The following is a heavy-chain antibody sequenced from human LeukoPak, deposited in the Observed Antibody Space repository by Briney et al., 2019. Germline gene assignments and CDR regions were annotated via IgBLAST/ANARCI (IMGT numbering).Heavy chain of an antibody. V-gene: IGHV3-23*01. J-gene: IGHJ6*02. CDR1: GFTFTRYA. D-gene: IGHD3-22*01. CDR2: VIATDAST. Sequence: GGSLRLSCAASGFTFTRYAMAWVHQAPGKGLEWVSSVIATDASTRYADSVRGRFTISRDNFRNTVYLQMNSLRAEDTAIYYCAKSSDSSGRYTHGLDVWGXGTTVTVS. CDR3: AKSSDSSGRYTHGLDV.